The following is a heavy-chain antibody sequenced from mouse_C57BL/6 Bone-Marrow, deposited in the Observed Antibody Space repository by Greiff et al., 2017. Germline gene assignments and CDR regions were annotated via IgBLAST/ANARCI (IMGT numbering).Heavy chain of an antibody. CDR3: AREILAVVYWYFDV. CDR2: IDPSDSET. D-gene: IGHD1-1*01. CDR1: GYTFTSYW. J-gene: IGHJ1*03. V-gene: IGHV1-52*01. Sequence: VQLQQPGAELVRPGSSVKLSCKASGYTFTSYWMHWVKQRPIQGLEWIGNIDPSDSETHYNQKFKDKATLTVDKSSSTAYMQLSSLTSEDSAVYYCAREILAVVYWYFDVWGTGTTVTVSS.